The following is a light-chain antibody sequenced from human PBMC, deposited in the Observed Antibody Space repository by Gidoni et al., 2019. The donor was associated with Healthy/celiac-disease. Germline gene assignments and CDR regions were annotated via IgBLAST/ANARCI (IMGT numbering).Light chain of an antibody. Sequence: QAVVTQEPSLTVAPGGTVTLTGGSSTGAVTSGHYPYWFQQKPGQAPRTLIYDKWNKQSWTPARFSGSLLGGNASLTLSGAQPEDEADSYCLLSYSAARSVVFGGGTKVTVL. CDR2: DKW. CDR3: LLSYSAARSVV. J-gene: IGLJ2*01. CDR1: TGAVTSGHY. V-gene: IGLV7-46*01.